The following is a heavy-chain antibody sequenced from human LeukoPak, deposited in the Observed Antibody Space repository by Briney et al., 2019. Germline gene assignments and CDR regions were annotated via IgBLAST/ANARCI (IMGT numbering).Heavy chain of an antibody. CDR3: AKGDCSGGRCYYYS. Sequence: PGGSLRLSCAVSGFTFSSYAMTWVRQAPGKGLEWVSVISGNSGSTYYTDPVKGRFTISRDNSKSTLYLQMNSLRAEDTAIYCCAKGDCSGGRCYYYSWGQGTLVTVSS. D-gene: IGHD2-15*01. CDR1: GFTFSSYA. CDR2: ISGNSGST. V-gene: IGHV3-23*01. J-gene: IGHJ4*02.